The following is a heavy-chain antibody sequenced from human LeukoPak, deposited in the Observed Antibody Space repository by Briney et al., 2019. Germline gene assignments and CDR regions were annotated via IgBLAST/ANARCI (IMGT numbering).Heavy chain of an antibody. J-gene: IGHJ3*02. CDR1: GFTFSDYY. V-gene: IGHV3-11*01. CDR3: ARRETYYYDTGGYSIDAFDI. CDR2: IGRSGSTI. D-gene: IGHD3-22*01. Sequence: GGSLRLSCAASGFTFSDYYKTWIRQAPGKGLEWVSYIGRSGSTIYYANSVKGRFTISRDNAKNSLYLQMNSLRAEDTAVYYCARRETYYYDTGGYSIDAFDIWGQGTMVTVSS.